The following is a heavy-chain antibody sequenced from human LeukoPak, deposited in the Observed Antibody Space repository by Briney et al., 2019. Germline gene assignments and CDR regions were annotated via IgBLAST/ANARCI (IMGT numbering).Heavy chain of an antibody. CDR1: GFTFSSYA. D-gene: IGHD2-21*02. V-gene: IGHV3-23*01. J-gene: IGHJ4*02. CDR3: AKTAYCGGDCYYFDY. CDR2: ISGSGGST. Sequence: PGGSLRLSCAASGFTFSSYAMSWVRQAPGKGLEWVSAISGSGGSTYYADSVKGRCTISRDNSKNTLYLQMNSLRAEDTAVYYCAKTAYCGGDCYYFDYWGQGTLVTVSS.